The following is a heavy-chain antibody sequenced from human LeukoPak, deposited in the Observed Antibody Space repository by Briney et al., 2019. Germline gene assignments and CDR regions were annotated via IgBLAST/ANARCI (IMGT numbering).Heavy chain of an antibody. CDR3: ASGLYWAFDY. J-gene: IGHJ4*02. V-gene: IGHV3-21*01. D-gene: IGHD2-8*02. CDR1: GFTFSSYS. CDR2: ISSSGSYI. Sequence: GGSLRLSCAASGFTFSSYSMYWVRQAPGKGLEWVSSISSSGSYIYYADSVKGRFTISRDNAKNSLYLQMNSLRAEDTAVYYCASGLYWAFDYWGQGTLVTVSS.